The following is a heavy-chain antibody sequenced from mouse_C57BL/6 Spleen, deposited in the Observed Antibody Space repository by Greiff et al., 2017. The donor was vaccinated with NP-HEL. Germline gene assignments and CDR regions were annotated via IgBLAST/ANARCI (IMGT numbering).Heavy chain of an antibody. CDR3: ARGYLDYYAMDY. CDR2: IYPGDGDT. Sequence: VQLQQSGPELVKPGASVKISCKASGYAFSSSWMNWVKQRPGKGLEWIGRIYPGDGDTNYNGKFKGKATLTADKSSSTAYMQLSSLTSEDSAVYFCARGYLDYYAMDYWGQGTSVTVSS. J-gene: IGHJ4*01. V-gene: IGHV1-82*01. CDR1: GYAFSSSW.